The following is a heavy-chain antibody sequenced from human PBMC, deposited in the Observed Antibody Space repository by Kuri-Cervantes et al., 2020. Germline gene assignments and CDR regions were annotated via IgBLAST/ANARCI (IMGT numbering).Heavy chain of an antibody. CDR3: ARVSVIETGFWSGYYNWFDP. Sequence: GSLRLSCAVYGGSFSGYYWSWVRQPPGKGLEWIGEIYHSGSTNYNPSLKSRVTISVDKSKNQFSLKLSSVTAADTAVYYCARVSVIETGFWSGYYNWFDPWGQGTLVTVSS. V-gene: IGHV4-34*01. CDR2: IYHSGST. J-gene: IGHJ5*02. D-gene: IGHD3-3*01. CDR1: GGSFSGYY.